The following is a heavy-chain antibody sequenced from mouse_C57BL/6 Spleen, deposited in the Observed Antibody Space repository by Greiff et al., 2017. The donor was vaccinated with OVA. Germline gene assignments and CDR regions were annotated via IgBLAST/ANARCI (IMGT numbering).Heavy chain of an antibody. Sequence: EVNVVESGGGLVKPGGSLKLSCAASGFTFSDYGMHWVRQAPEKGLEWVAYISSGSSTIYYADTVKGRFTISRDNAKNTLFLQMTSLRSEDTAMYYCARKLALYYAMDYWGQGTSVTVSS. V-gene: IGHV5-17*01. CDR1: GFTFSDYG. CDR3: ARKLALYYAMDY. D-gene: IGHD4-1*01. CDR2: ISSGSSTI. J-gene: IGHJ4*01.